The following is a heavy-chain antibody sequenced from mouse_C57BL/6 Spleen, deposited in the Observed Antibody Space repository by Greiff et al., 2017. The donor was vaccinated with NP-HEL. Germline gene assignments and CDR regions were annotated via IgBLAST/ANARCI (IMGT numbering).Heavy chain of an antibody. CDR1: GYAFSSSW. D-gene: IGHD1-1*01. Sequence: QVQLQQSGPELVKPGASVKISCKASGYAFSSSWMNWVKQRPGKGLEWIGRIYPGDGDTNYNGKFKGKATLTADKSSSTAYMQLSSLTSEDSAVYFCARGEDLSFDYWGQGTTLTVSS. CDR2: IYPGDGDT. CDR3: ARGEDLSFDY. J-gene: IGHJ2*01. V-gene: IGHV1-82*01.